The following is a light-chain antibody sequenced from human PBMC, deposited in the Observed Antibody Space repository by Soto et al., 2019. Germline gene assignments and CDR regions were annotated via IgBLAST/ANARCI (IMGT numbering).Light chain of an antibody. J-gene: IGKJ5*01. V-gene: IGKV1-33*01. CDR1: QDITNY. CDR2: DAS. CDR3: QHYDHLPIT. Sequence: DIQMTQSPSSLSGSVGDRVTITGQASQDITNYLNWYQQKPGRAPRLLLYDASSLETGVPSRFSGSGSGTDFTLTISSLQPEDVATYYCQHYDHLPITFGQGTRLEIK.